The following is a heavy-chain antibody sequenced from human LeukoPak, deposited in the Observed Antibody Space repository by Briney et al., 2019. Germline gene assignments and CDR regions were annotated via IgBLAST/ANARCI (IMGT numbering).Heavy chain of an antibody. CDR3: ARISDSGYDLYFDY. Sequence: SETLSLTCTVSGGSISSYYWSWIRQPPGKGLEWIGYIYYSGSTNYNPSLKSRVTISVDTSKNQFSLKLSSVTAADTAVYYRARISDSGYDLYFDYWGQGTLVTVSS. V-gene: IGHV4-59*01. CDR1: GGSISSYY. J-gene: IGHJ4*02. CDR2: IYYSGST. D-gene: IGHD5-12*01.